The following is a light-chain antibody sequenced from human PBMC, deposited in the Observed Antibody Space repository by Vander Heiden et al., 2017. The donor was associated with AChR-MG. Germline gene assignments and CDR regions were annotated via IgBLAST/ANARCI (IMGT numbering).Light chain of an antibody. J-gene: IGLJ2*01. CDR2: EDD. V-gene: IGLV6-57*03. Sequence: NFMLTHPHSVSESPGKTVTISCTRSSGSIASNYVQWYQQRPGSVPTTLIFEDDERPSGVPDRFSGSIDRSANSASLTISGLKTEDEADYYCQSYDRSTVVFGGGTKLTVL. CDR1: SGSIASNY. CDR3: QSYDRSTVV.